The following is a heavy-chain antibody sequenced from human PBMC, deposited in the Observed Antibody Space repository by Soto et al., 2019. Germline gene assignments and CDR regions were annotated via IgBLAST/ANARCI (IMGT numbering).Heavy chain of an antibody. CDR1: GFTFSDYY. J-gene: IGHJ4*02. CDR3: ARTYYYDTTSYYNLDY. CDR2: ISNIGNTI. Sequence: GGSLRLSCAASGFTFSDYYMSWIRQAPEKGLEWVSYISNIGNTIYYADSVKGRFTVSRDNTENSLYLQMNSLRAEDTAVYYCARTYYYDTTSYYNLDYWGQGTLVTVSS. V-gene: IGHV3-11*01. D-gene: IGHD3-22*01.